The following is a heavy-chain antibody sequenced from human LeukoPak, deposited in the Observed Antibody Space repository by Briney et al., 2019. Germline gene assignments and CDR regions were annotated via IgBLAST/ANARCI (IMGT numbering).Heavy chain of an antibody. J-gene: IGHJ6*02. D-gene: IGHD3-9*01. V-gene: IGHV3-23*01. Sequence: GGSLRLSCAASGFTFSSYAMSWVRQAPGKGLEWVLAISGSGGSTYYADSVKGRFTISRDNSKNTLYLQMNSLRAEDTAVYYCAKDDWDRLGGDQPSGMDVWGQGTTVTVSS. CDR2: ISGSGGST. CDR3: AKDDWDRLGGDQPSGMDV. CDR1: GFTFSSYA.